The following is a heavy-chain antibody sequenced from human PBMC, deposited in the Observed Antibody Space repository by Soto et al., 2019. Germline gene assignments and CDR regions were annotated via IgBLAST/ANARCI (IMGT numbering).Heavy chain of an antibody. V-gene: IGHV3-30*03. Sequence: GGSLRLSCEASGSTFSNYDMDWFRQAPGKGLEWVAIISFDGSKTYYADSVKGRFTVSRDNSKNTLFLQMNSLRPDDTATYYCVREGYSGSYAAFWGQGSLVTVSS. CDR1: GSTFSNYD. CDR2: ISFDGSKT. J-gene: IGHJ4*02. D-gene: IGHD1-26*01. CDR3: VREGYSGSYAAF.